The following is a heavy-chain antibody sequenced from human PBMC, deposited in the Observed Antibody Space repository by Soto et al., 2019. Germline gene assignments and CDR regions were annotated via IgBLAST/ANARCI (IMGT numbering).Heavy chain of an antibody. CDR2: SYYSGST. CDR3: ARDQNGSPHFDY. J-gene: IGHJ4*02. Sequence: QVHLQESGPGLVKPSETLSLTCTVSGASIRNYYWSWIRQPPGKGLEWICFSYYSGSTNYNPSLNSRVTMSVDTSKNQFSLKLTSVTAADTAVYYCARDQNGSPHFDYWGQGILVTVSS. V-gene: IGHV4-59*01. D-gene: IGHD1-26*01. CDR1: GASIRNYY.